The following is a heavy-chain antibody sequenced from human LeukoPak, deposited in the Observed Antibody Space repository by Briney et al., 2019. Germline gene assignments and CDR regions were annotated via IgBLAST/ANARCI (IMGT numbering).Heavy chain of an antibody. V-gene: IGHV4-59*08. CDR2: IYYSGST. Sequence: SETLSLTCTVSGGSISSYYWSWIRQPPGKGLEWIGYIYYSGSTNYNPSLKSRVTISVDTSKNQFSLKLSSVTAADTAVYYCARHVYPSGWYRGGSSPLSWGQGTLVTVSS. J-gene: IGHJ4*02. D-gene: IGHD6-19*01. CDR1: GGSISSYY. CDR3: ARHVYPSGWYRGGSSPLS.